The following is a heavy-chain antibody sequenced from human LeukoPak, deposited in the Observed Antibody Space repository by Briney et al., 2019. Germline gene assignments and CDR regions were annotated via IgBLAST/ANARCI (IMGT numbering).Heavy chain of an antibody. D-gene: IGHD3-16*01. CDR2: FYHSGST. CDR3: ARVWVSSNPASSPFDP. V-gene: IGHV4-38-2*01. J-gene: IGHJ5*02. Sequence: SETLSLTCGVSGYSISSGYYWGWIRQPPGKGLEWIGTFYHSGSTYYNPSLKSRVTISVDTSKNQFSLKLSSVTAADTAVYYRARVWVSSNPASSPFDPWGQGTLVTVSS. CDR1: GYSISSGYY.